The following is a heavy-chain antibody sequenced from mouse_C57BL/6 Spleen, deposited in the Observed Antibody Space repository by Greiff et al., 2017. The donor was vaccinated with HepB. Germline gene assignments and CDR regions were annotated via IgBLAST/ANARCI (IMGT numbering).Heavy chain of an antibody. CDR1: GYAFSSSW. J-gene: IGHJ4*01. Sequence: VQLQQSGPELVKPGASVKISCKASGYAFSSSWMNWVKQRPGKGLEWIGRIYPGDGDTNYNGKFKGKATLTADKSSSTAYMQLRSLTSEDSAVYFCAGSYYDYDVDALPNGGQGTSVTVSS. V-gene: IGHV1-82*01. CDR3: AGSYYDYDVDALPN. CDR2: IYPGDGDT. D-gene: IGHD2-4*01.